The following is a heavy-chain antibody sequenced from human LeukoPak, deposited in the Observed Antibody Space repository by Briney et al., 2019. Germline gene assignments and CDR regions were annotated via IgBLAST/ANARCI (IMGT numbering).Heavy chain of an antibody. CDR1: GFTFSSYA. D-gene: IGHD3-22*01. J-gene: IGHJ4*02. V-gene: IGHV3-23*01. CDR2: ISGSGGRT. Sequence: GGSLRLSCAASGFTFSSYAMSWVRQAPGKGLEWVSAISGSGGRTYYADSVKGRFTISRDNSKNTLYLQMNSLSAEDTAVYYCAKATGNYYDSSGYLDYWGQGTLVTVSS. CDR3: AKATGNYYDSSGYLDY.